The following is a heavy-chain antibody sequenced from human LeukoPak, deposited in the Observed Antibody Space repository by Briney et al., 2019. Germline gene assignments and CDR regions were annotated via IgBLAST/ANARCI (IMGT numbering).Heavy chain of an antibody. CDR3: ARGRTIFGVANWFDP. Sequence: SETLSLTCTVSGGPISSYYWSWIRQPPGKGLEWIGYMYYSGSANYNHSLKSRVTISVDPSKNQFSLKLSSVTAADTAVYYCARGRTIFGVANWFDPWGQGTLVTVSS. CDR2: MYYSGSA. D-gene: IGHD3-3*01. CDR1: GGPISSYY. V-gene: IGHV4-59*01. J-gene: IGHJ5*02.